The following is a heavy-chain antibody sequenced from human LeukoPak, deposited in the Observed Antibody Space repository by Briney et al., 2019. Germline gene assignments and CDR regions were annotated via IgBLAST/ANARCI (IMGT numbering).Heavy chain of an antibody. J-gene: IGHJ4*02. Sequence: GGSLRLSCAASGFIVSNTYMTWVRQTPGKGLEWVSVIYIIGSTFCADSVKGRFTISRDNSMNTVHLEMNSLRAEDTGIYYCARGLNYFPIDYWGQGTLVTVSS. CDR3: ARGLNYFPIDY. V-gene: IGHV3-53*01. D-gene: IGHD2/OR15-2a*01. CDR1: GFIVSNTY. CDR2: IYIIGST.